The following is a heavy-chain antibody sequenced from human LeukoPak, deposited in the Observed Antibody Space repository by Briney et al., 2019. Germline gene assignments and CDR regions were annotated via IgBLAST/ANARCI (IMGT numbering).Heavy chain of an antibody. CDR1: GGTFSSYA. V-gene: IGHV1-69*13. CDR3: AIRIVVVPAEDYYYYGMDV. D-gene: IGHD2-2*01. J-gene: IGHJ6*02. CDR2: IIPIFGTA. Sequence: GASVKVSCKASGGTFSSYAISWARQAPGQGLEWMGGIIPIFGTANYAQKFQGRVTITADESTSTAYMELSSLRSEDTAVYYCAIRIVVVPAEDYYYYGMDVWGQGTTVTVSS.